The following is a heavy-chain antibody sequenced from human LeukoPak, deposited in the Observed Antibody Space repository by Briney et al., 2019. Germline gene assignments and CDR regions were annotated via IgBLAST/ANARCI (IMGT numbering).Heavy chain of an antibody. CDR1: GFTFGSYA. Sequence: GRSLRLSCAASGFTFGSYAMHWVRQAPGKGLEWVAVISYDGSNKYYADSVKGRFTISRDNSKNTLYLQMNSLRAEDTAVYYCARTRSASGSLTRWFDPWGQGTLVTVSS. D-gene: IGHD1-26*01. CDR3: ARTRSASGSLTRWFDP. J-gene: IGHJ5*02. V-gene: IGHV3-30-3*01. CDR2: ISYDGSNK.